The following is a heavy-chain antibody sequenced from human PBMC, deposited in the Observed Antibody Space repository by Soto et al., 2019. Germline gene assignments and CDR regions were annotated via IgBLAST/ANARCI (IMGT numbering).Heavy chain of an antibody. CDR2: IWFDGSMK. Sequence: QVQLVESGGGVVQPGRSLRLSCEVSGFTFSNHGMHWVRQAPGKGLEWVAVIWFDGSMKFYADSVQGRFTISRDNSKSTMYLDMNSLRGEDTAMYYCVRGSSSNATCWQGHWLNPWGQGTRVTVSS. CDR1: GFTFSNHG. J-gene: IGHJ5*02. CDR3: VRGSSSNATCWQGHWLNP. V-gene: IGHV3-33*01. D-gene: IGHD3-3*02.